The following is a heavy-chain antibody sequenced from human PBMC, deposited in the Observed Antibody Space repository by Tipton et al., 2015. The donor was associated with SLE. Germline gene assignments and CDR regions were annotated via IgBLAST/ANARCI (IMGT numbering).Heavy chain of an antibody. V-gene: IGHV6-1*01. Sequence: TLSLTCAISGDSVPSNSAAWNWIRQSPSRGLEWLGGTYYRSKWYNDYAVSVKSRITINPDTSKNQFSLQVNSVTPEDTAVYYCARLGPTGDLGDAFDIWGQGTMVTVSS. CDR1: GDSVPSNSAA. CDR2: TYYRSKWYN. D-gene: IGHD7-27*01. CDR3: ARLGPTGDLGDAFDI. J-gene: IGHJ3*02.